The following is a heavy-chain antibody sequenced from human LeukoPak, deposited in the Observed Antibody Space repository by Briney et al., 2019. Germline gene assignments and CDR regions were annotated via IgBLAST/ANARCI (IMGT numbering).Heavy chain of an antibody. V-gene: IGHV3-23*01. CDR1: GFTFRRYA. D-gene: IGHD2-15*01. Sequence: GGSLRLSCAASGFTFRRYAIYWVRQAPGKGLEWVSGISGSGGDTYFADSVKGRFTISRDNSKNTVFLQMDSLRAEDTAVYYCAKTTAGYGSGRFPGWPIDYWGQGTLVTVSS. CDR2: ISGSGGDT. CDR3: AKTTAGYGSGRFPGWPIDY. J-gene: IGHJ4*02.